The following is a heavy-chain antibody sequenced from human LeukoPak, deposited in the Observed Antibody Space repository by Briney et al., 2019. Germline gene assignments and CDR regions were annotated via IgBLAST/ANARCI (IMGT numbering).Heavy chain of an antibody. CDR2: IYYSGTT. V-gene: IGHV4-59*08. Sequence: SETLSLTCTVSGGSISSHYWSWIRQPPGKGLEWIGYIYYSGTTNYNPSLKSRVTISVDTSKNQYSLKLSSVTAADTAVYYCARLDSNWFDPWGQGTLVTVSS. CDR1: GGSISSHY. J-gene: IGHJ5*02. D-gene: IGHD3-22*01. CDR3: ARLDSNWFDP.